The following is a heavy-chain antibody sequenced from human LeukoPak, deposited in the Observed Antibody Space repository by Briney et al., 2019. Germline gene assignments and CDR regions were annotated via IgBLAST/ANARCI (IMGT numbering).Heavy chain of an antibody. J-gene: IGHJ4*02. CDR1: GIIFSTYA. Sequence: GGSLRLSCEFSGIIFSTYAMNWVRQAPGKGLEWISYISGSSSGSPSIIHYADSVKGRFTISRDNAKNSLHLQMDSLSAEDTAVYYCARDFWSGYYTEDWGQGALVIVSS. CDR3: ARDFWSGYYTED. D-gene: IGHD3-3*01. CDR2: ISGSSSGSPSII. V-gene: IGHV3-48*04.